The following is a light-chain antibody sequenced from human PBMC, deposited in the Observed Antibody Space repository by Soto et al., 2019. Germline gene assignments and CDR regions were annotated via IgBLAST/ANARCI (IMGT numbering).Light chain of an antibody. CDR1: SSDVGGYDY. CDR2: EVS. Sequence: QSALTQPASVSGSPGQSITISCTGTSSDVGGYDYVSWYQHHPGKAPKLMIYEVSNRPSGVSNRFSGSKSGDTASLTISGLQAEDEADYYCSSYTSGSTSVVFGGGTSLTVL. V-gene: IGLV2-14*01. J-gene: IGLJ2*01. CDR3: SSYTSGSTSVV.